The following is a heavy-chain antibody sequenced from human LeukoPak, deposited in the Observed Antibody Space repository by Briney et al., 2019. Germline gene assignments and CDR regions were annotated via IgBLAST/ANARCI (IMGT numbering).Heavy chain of an antibody. CDR3: ARVGVRYGDFPT. CDR2: INPNRGGT. V-gene: IGHV1-2*06. CDR1: GYTYTGYY. Sequence: ASVKVSCKASGYTYTGYYMHWVRQAPGQGLGWMGRINPNRGGTNYAQKFQGRVTMTRDTSISTAYMELSRLRSDDTAVYYCARVGVRYGDFPTWGQGTLVTVSS. D-gene: IGHD4-17*01. J-gene: IGHJ5*02.